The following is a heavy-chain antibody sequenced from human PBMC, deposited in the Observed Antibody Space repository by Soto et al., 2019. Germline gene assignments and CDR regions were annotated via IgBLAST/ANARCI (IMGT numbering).Heavy chain of an antibody. CDR2: IYDSGST. D-gene: IGHD3-22*01. V-gene: IGHV4-61*01. Sequence: QVQLQVSGPVLVKPSDTLSLTCTVSGDPVSSGSYYGGWIRQPPGKGLEWIASIYDSGSTYYNRSHKSRITISVDPAKNQFSLKLSSVTAADTAVYYCARVYDSSYVGGYHFDYWGQGTLVTVSS. CDR3: ARVYDSSYVGGYHFDY. J-gene: IGHJ4*02. CDR1: GDPVSSGSYY.